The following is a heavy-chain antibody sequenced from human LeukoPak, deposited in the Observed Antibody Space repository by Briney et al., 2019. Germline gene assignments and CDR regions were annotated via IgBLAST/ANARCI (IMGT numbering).Heavy chain of an antibody. Sequence: SEPLSLTCTVSGGPISPSNYYWGSIRQPPGKGLEWLGNIFYSRSIYYSPPLKSRVTISLDASRNQFSLKLNSVTAADTAVYYGARDYLGARSIVGATDSLHIWREETRVSVSS. CDR2: IFYSRSI. J-gene: IGHJ3*02. V-gene: IGHV4-39*07. CDR1: GGPISPSNYY. D-gene: IGHD1-26*01. CDR3: ARDYLGARSIVGATDSLHI.